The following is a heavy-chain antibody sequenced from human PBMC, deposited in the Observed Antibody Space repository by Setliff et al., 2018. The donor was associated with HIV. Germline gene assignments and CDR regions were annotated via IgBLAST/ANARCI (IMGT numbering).Heavy chain of an antibody. CDR1: GFTFTDYW. J-gene: IGHJ3*02. V-gene: IGHV3-74*01. D-gene: IGHD2-8*01. CDR2: INVDGSSI. CDR3: AKDCSNGVCYTDSDAFHI. Sequence: PGGSLRLSCAASGFTFTDYWMHWVRQVPGQGLVWVSRINVDGSSISYADSVKGRITISRDKARNSLYLQINSLRAEDTAVYYCAKDCSNGVCYTDSDAFHIWGQGTMVTVSS.